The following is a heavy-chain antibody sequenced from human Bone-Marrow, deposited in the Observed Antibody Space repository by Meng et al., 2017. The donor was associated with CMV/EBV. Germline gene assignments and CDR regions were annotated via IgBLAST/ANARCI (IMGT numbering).Heavy chain of an antibody. D-gene: IGHD5-12*01. CDR1: GFSLSTSGVG. CDR2: IYWNDDK. CDR3: AHKPGHTITDYGMDV. Sequence: SGPTLVKPTQTLTLTCTFSGFSLSTSGVGVGWIRQPPGKALEWLALIYWNDDKRYSPSLKTRLTTTKDTSKNQVVLTMTNMDPVDTATYYCAHKPGHTITDYGMDVWGQGTTVTVSS. V-gene: IGHV2-5*01. J-gene: IGHJ6*02.